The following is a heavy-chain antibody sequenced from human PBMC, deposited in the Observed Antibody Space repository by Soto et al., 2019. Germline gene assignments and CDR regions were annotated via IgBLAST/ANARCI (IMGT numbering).Heavy chain of an antibody. CDR2: IKQDGSEK. J-gene: IGHJ3*02. CDR1: GFIFSSYW. D-gene: IGHD6-6*01. CDR3: ARMFSSSRGGGFEI. V-gene: IGHV3-7*01. Sequence: GGSLRLSCAASGFIFSSYWMSWVRQAPGKGLEWVANIKQDGSEKYYVDSVKGRFTISRDNAKNSLFLQMNSLRAEDTAVYHCARMFSSSRGGGFEIWGQGTMVTVSS.